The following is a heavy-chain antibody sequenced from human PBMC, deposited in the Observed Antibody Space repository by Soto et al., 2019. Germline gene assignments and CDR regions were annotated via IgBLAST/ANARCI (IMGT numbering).Heavy chain of an antibody. Sequence: TGGSLRLSYAASKFTFGIPAMNWVRPTPGEGLEWVSSISGSGGSTYYADSVKGRFTISRDNSKNTLYLQMNSLRAEDTAVYYCAKEIEKQWLAPGFDYWGQGTLVTVSS. CDR1: KFTFGIPA. CDR3: AKEIEKQWLAPGFDY. V-gene: IGHV3-23*01. CDR2: ISGSGGST. J-gene: IGHJ4*02. D-gene: IGHD6-19*01.